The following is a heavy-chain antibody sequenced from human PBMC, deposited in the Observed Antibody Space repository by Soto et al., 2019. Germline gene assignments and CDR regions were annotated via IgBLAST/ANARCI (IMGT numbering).Heavy chain of an antibody. J-gene: IGHJ4*02. Sequence: VASVKVSCKASGYTFTSYYMHWVRQAPGQGLEWMGIINPSGGSTSYAQKFQGRVTMTRDTSTSTVYMELSSLRSEDTAVYYCARGPYYDFWSGYPEPYYFDYWGQGTLVTVSS. V-gene: IGHV1-46*01. CDR3: ARGPYYDFWSGYPEPYYFDY. D-gene: IGHD3-3*01. CDR1: GYTFTSYY. CDR2: INPSGGST.